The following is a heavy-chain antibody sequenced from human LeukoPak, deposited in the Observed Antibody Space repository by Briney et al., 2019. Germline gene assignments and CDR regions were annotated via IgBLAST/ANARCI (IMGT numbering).Heavy chain of an antibody. V-gene: IGHV4-59*01. CDR3: ALSDQTSFDY. CDR2: IYYSGST. Sequence: PSETLSLTCTVSGGSISSYYWSWIRQPPGKGLEWIGYIYYSGSTNYNPSLKSRVTISVDTSKNQFSLKLSSVTAADTAVYYCALSDQTSFDYWGQGTLVTVSS. CDR1: GGSISSYY. J-gene: IGHJ4*02. D-gene: IGHD2/OR15-2a*01.